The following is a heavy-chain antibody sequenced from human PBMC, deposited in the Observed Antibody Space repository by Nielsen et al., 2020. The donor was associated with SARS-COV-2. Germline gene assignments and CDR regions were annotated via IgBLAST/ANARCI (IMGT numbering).Heavy chain of an antibody. Sequence: SLRLSCAASGFTFDDYAMHWVRQAPGKGLEWVSGISWNSGSIGYADSVKGRFTISRDNAKNSLYLQMNSLRAEDTALYYCAKGHGSGSYLPPYYGMDVWGQGTTVTVSS. CDR2: ISWNSGSI. J-gene: IGHJ6*02. CDR3: AKGHGSGSYLPPYYGMDV. V-gene: IGHV3-9*01. CDR1: GFTFDDYA. D-gene: IGHD3-10*01.